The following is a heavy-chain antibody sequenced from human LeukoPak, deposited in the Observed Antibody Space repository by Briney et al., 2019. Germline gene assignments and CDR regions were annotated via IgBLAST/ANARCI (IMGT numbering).Heavy chain of an antibody. CDR2: IGQDGSVQ. CDR1: GFIFRSYW. CDR3: AAHDFLTGYPYFEL. D-gene: IGHD3-9*01. V-gene: IGHV3-7*01. Sequence: GGSLRLSCVASGFIFRSYWMSWVRPAPGKGLGWVANIGQDGSVQYYVDSVKGLFTNSRDNAKNSLYLQMNNLDAEDTAWDYCAAHDFLTGYPYFELWGQGTLVAVSS. J-gene: IGHJ4*02.